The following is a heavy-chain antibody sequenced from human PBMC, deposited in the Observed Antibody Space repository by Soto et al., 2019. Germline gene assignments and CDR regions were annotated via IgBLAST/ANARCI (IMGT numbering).Heavy chain of an antibody. CDR3: ASLIVVVPADIYYYGMDV. V-gene: IGHV3-21*01. CDR2: ISSSSYI. D-gene: IGHD2-2*01. CDR1: GFTFSSYS. J-gene: IGHJ6*02. Sequence: GGSLRLSCAASGFTFSSYSMNWVRQAPGKGLEWVSSISSSSYIYYADSVKGRFTISRDNAKNSLYLQMNSLRAEDTAVYYCASLIVVVPADIYYYGMDVWGQGTTVTVSS.